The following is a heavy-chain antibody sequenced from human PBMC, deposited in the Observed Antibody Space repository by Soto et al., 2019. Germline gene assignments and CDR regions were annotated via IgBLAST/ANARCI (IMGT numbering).Heavy chain of an antibody. V-gene: IGHV4-34*01. CDR2: INHSGST. CDR3: ARKDIAQYDY. D-gene: IGHD6-13*01. Sequence: PSETLSLTCAVYGGSFSGYYWSWIRQPPGKGLEWIGEINHSGSTNYNPSLKSRVTISVDTSKNQFSLKLSSVTAADTAVYYCARKDIAQYDYWGQGTLVTVSS. CDR1: GGSFSGYY. J-gene: IGHJ4*02.